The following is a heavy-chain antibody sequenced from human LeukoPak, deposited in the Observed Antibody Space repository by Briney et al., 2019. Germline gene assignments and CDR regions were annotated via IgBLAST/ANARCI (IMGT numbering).Heavy chain of an antibody. D-gene: IGHD2-8*01. CDR3: AKGRMSYGMDV. CDR2: NSGSGGST. CDR1: GFTFSNYA. J-gene: IGHJ6*02. V-gene: IGHV3-23*01. Sequence: GGSLRLSCAASGFTFSNYAMNWVRQAPGRGLEWVSLNSGSGGSTYYADSVKGRFTISRDNSKNTLYLQMNSLRAEDTAVYYCAKGRMSYGMDVWGQGTTVTVSS.